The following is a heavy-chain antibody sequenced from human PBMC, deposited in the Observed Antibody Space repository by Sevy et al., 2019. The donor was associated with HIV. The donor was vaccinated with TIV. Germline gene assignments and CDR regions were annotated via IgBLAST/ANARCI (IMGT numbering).Heavy chain of an antibody. Sequence: SETLSLTCSVSGGFISSYFWTWVRQSPGKGLEWIGNIYFTGNTDYSPSLKSRVTLSLDTSKSHFSLILNSVTAADTAVYYCARDSTTRPRVLDYWGQGTLVTVSS. V-gene: IGHV4-59*01. D-gene: IGHD1-1*01. CDR2: IYFTGNT. J-gene: IGHJ4*02. CDR3: ARDSTTRPRVLDY. CDR1: GGFISSYF.